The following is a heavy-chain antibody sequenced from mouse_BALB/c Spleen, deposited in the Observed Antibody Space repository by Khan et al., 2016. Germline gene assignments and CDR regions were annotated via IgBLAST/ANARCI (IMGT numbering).Heavy chain of an antibody. CDR1: GFAFSSYD. CDR3: ARRDYGSSYKGLAY. CDR2: ISSGGSYN. V-gene: IGHV5-9*02. J-gene: IGHJ3*01. Sequence: EVELVESGGGLVKPGGSLKLSCAASGFAFSSYDMSWVRQTPEKRLEWVATISSGGSYNYYPDSVKGRFTISRDNARNTLYLQMSSLRSEDTALYYCARRDYGSSYKGLAYWGQGTLVTVSA. D-gene: IGHD1-1*01.